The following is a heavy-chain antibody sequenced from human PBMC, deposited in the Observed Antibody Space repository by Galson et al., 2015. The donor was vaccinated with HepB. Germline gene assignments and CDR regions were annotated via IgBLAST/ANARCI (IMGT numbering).Heavy chain of an antibody. CDR3: AKEDIVVVPAAQSGGSGSYYYYFDY. V-gene: IGHV3-30*18. J-gene: IGHJ4*02. CDR2: ISYDGSNK. CDR1: GFTFSSYG. Sequence: SLRLSCAASGFTFSSYGMHWVRQAPGKGLEWVAVISYDGSNKYYADSVKGRFTISRDNSKNTLYLQMNSLRAEDTAVYYCAKEDIVVVPAAQSGGSGSYYYYFDYWGQGTLVTVSS. D-gene: IGHD2-2*01.